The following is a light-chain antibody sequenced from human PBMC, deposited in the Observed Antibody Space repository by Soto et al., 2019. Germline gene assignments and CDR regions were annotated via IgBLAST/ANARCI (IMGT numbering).Light chain of an antibody. CDR1: QSVSSY. CDR2: DAS. J-gene: IGKJ1*01. Sequence: EIVLTQSPATLSLSPGERATLSCRASQSVSSYLAWYQQKPGQAPRLLIYDASNRATGIPARFSGSGSGTDFTLTISSLEPEDFAVYYCKQRSSWPPTWTFGQGTKVEIK. CDR3: KQRSSWPPTWT. V-gene: IGKV3-11*01.